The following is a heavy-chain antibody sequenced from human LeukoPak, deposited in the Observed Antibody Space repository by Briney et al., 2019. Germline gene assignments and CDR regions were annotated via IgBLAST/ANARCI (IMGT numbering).Heavy chain of an antibody. CDR1: GFPCCSYT. Sequence: GGPLTLLCETSGFPCCSYTMFGLPQAPGKGGEGFSSITTNSDYIYYADSVSGRFTNSRDNATDSLYLQMNSLRAEHTAVYYCARETPFIGWFVPWGEGTLVTVSS. V-gene: IGHV3-21*01. CDR3: ARETPFIGWFVP. J-gene: IGHJ5*02. CDR2: ITTNSDYI. D-gene: IGHD2-15*01.